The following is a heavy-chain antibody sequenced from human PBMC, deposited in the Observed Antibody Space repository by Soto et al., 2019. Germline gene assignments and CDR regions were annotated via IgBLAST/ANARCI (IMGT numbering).Heavy chain of an antibody. CDR3: RAQGPDYYDSSGYHWDAFDI. Sequence: GGSLRLSCAASGFTFSSYSMNWVRQAPGKGLEWVSYISSSSSTIYYADSVQGRFTISRDNAKNSLYLQMNSLRDEDTAVYYCRAQGPDYYDSSGYHWDAFDIWGQGTMVTVSS. CDR1: GFTFSSYS. J-gene: IGHJ3*02. D-gene: IGHD3-22*01. CDR2: ISSSSSTI. V-gene: IGHV3-48*02.